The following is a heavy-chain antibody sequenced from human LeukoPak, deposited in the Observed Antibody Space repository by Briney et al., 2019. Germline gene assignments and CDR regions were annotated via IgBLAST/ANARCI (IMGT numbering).Heavy chain of an antibody. J-gene: IGHJ4*02. D-gene: IGHD3-3*01. V-gene: IGHV1-69*05. Sequence: ASVKVSCKASGGTFSSYAISWVRQAPGQELEWKGGIIPIFGTANYAQKFQGRVTMTRDTSISTAYMELSRLRSDDTAVYYCARDLSAIKYYDFWSGYIYWGQGTLVTVSS. CDR2: IIPIFGTA. CDR1: GGTFSSYA. CDR3: ARDLSAIKYYDFWSGYIY.